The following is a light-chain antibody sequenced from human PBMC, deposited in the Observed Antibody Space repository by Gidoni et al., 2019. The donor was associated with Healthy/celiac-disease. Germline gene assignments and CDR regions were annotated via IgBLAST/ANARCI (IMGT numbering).Light chain of an antibody. V-gene: IGKV1-5*03. Sequence: DIQMTQSPPTLSASVGDRVTITCRASQSISRWLDWYQQTPGKAPKLLIYKESSLESGVTSRFSGSGSGTEFTLTIRSLQPDDFATYYCQQYNSYSWTFGQGTKVEIK. J-gene: IGKJ1*01. CDR3: QQYNSYSWT. CDR1: QSISRW. CDR2: KES.